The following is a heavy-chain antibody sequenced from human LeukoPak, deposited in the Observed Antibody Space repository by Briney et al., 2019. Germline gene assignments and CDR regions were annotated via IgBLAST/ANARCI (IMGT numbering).Heavy chain of an antibody. D-gene: IGHD5-18*01. CDR2: LYDYGRT. V-gene: IGHV4-59*11. CDR3: ATIKRGNIFGYFDF. CDR1: GGSISSHY. J-gene: IGHJ4*02. Sequence: SETLSLTCTVSGGSISSHYWGWIRQPPGKGLEWIGYLYDYGRTKHNPSLNSRLTLSADTSKNQFSLRLSSVTAADTAVYFCATIKRGNIFGYFDFWGQGILVAVSS.